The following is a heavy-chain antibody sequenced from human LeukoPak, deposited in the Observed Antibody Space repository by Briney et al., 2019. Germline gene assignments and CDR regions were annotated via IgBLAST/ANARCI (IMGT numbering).Heavy chain of an antibody. D-gene: IGHD6-6*01. Sequence: PGGSLRLSCAASGFPFSGSWMTWVRQAPGKGLEWLANIKQDGSETYYLDSVEGRFTISRDTAKNSLYLQMNSLRAEDTAVYYCAKDQAGSYSSSHWGSSIATTLDYWGQGTLVTVSS. V-gene: IGHV3-7*03. CDR2: IKQDGSET. J-gene: IGHJ4*02. CDR3: AKDQAGSYSSSHWGSSIATTLDY. CDR1: GFPFSGSW.